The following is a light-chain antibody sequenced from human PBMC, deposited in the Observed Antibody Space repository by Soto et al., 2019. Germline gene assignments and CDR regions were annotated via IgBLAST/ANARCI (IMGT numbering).Light chain of an antibody. CDR2: EVD. J-gene: IGLJ1*01. Sequence: QSVLTQPASVSECPGQSITISCTGPTSDVGGYNLVSWYQQYPDKVPKLIIYEVDKRPSGISHRFSGSKSGNTASLTISGLRAEDEADYYCCSYAGGSTFVFGSGTKVTVL. V-gene: IGLV2-23*02. CDR1: TSDVGGYNL. CDR3: CSYAGGSTFV.